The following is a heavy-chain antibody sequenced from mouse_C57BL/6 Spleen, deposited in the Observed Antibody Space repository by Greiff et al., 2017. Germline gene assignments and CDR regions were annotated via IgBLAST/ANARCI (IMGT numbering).Heavy chain of an antibody. J-gene: IGHJ1*03. Sequence: VQLQQSGPELVKPGASVKISCKASGYTFTDYYMNWVKQSHGKSLEWIGDINPNNGGTSYNQKFKGKATLTVDKSSSTAYMELRSLTSEDPAVYYCARSDSIYWYFDVWGTGTTVTVSS. CDR3: ARSDSIYWYFDV. D-gene: IGHD2-10*02. CDR2: INPNNGGT. CDR1: GYTFTDYY. V-gene: IGHV1-26*01.